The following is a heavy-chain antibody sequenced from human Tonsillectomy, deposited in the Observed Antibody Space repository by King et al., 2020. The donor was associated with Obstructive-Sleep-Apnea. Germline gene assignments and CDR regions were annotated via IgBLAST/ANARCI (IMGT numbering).Heavy chain of an antibody. CDR2: IDWDDGK. Sequence: TLKESGPALVKPTRTLTLTCTFSGFSLSTSGMCVSWIRQPPGKALEWLARIDWDDGKYYSTSLKTRLTISKDTSKNQVVLTMTNMDPVDTATYYCARQLDYYDSSGFFFGMDVWGQGTTVTVSS. J-gene: IGHJ6*02. CDR3: ARQLDYYDSSGFFFGMDV. CDR1: GFSLSTSGMC. D-gene: IGHD3-22*01. V-gene: IGHV2-70*11.